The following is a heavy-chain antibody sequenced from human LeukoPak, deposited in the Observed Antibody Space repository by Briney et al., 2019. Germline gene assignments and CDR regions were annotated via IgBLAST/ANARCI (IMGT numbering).Heavy chain of an antibody. CDR1: GGTFSSYA. J-gene: IGHJ4*02. CDR2: IIPIFGTA. V-gene: IGHV1-69*05. CDR3: ARDLSGSGWYDY. D-gene: IGHD6-19*01. Sequence: SVKVSCKASGGTFSSYAISWVRQAPGQGLEWMGGIIPIFGTANYAQKLQGRVTMTTDTSTSTAYMELRSLRSDDTAVYYCARDLSGSGWYDYWGQGTLVTVSS.